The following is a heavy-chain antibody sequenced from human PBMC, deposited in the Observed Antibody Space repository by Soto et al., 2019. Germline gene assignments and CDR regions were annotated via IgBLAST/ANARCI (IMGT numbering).Heavy chain of an antibody. CDR3: ARDRQYCSSTGCQWGHYYGMDV. V-gene: IGHV3-53*01. Sequence: PGGSLRLSCAASGFTVSSNYMSWVRPAPGKGLEWVSVIYSGGSTYYADSVKGRFTISRDNSKNTLYLQMNSLRAEDTAGYYCARDRQYCSSTGCQWGHYYGMDVWGQGTTVTVSS. CDR1: GFTVSSNY. J-gene: IGHJ6*02. CDR2: IYSGGST. D-gene: IGHD2-2*01.